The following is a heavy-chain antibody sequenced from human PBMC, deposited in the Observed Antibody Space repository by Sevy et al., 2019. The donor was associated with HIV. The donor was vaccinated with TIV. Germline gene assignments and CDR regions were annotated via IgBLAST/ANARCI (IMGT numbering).Heavy chain of an antibody. CDR1: GFTLSLYA. J-gene: IGHJ5*02. V-gene: IGHV3-30-3*01. CDR3: ARDQHDYGGNLRTGWFDP. Sequence: GGCLRLSCAASGFTLSLYAMHWVRQAPGKGLEWVAVISYDGSNKYYADAVKGRFTISRDNSKKTVYLQMNSLRTEDTAVYYCARDQHDYGGNLRTGWFDPWGQGSLVTVSS. D-gene: IGHD4-17*01. CDR2: ISYDGSNK.